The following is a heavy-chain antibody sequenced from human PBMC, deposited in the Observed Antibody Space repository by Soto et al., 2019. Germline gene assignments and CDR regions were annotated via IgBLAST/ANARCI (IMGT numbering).Heavy chain of an antibody. Sequence: GSLRLSCVGSGFGISNDFMSWVRQAPGKGLEWVANIKEDGSEKYYVEPVKGRFTISRDNAKNSLYLQVNSLRDEDTAVYYCARPRFRGMDVWGQGTTVTVSS. J-gene: IGHJ6*02. D-gene: IGHD3-10*01. V-gene: IGHV3-7*03. CDR3: ARPRFRGMDV. CDR2: IKEDGSEK. CDR1: GFGISNDF.